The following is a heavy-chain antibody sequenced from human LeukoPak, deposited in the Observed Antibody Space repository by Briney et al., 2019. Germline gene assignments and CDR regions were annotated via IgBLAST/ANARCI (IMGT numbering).Heavy chain of an antibody. V-gene: IGHV3-23*01. J-gene: IGHJ4*02. CDR2: ISTSGDRT. CDR1: GFTFSTYA. D-gene: IGHD1-26*01. CDR3: ARSAVGTSCCTAVDY. Sequence: GGSLRLSRAASGFTFSTYAMTWVRQAPGKGLEWVSGISTSGDRTYYADSVKGRFTISRDNSKNTLYLQMNSLRAEDTAEYYCARSAVGTSCCTAVDYWGQGTLVTVSS.